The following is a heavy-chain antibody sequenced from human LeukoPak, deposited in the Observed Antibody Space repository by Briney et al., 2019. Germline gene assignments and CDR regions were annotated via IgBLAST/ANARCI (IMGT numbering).Heavy chain of an antibody. CDR1: GFTFCNYH. CDR3: ASSAGALIDS. CDR2: LWFDGRNK. D-gene: IGHD6-19*01. J-gene: IGHJ4*02. V-gene: IGHV3-33*01. Sequence: GGSLRLSCAASGFTFCNYHMQWVRQAPGKGLEWVAVLWFDGRNKFYADSVKGQFTIAKDNSNNTLYLQMESLRAEDTTVYYWASSAGALIDSGGRGTLFIVSS.